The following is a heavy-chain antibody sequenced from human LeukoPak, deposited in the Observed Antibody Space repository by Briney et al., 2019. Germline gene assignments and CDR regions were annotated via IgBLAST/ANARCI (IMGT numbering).Heavy chain of an antibody. V-gene: IGHV3-74*01. CDR1: GFTFSSYW. CDR2: INSNGSST. D-gene: IGHD6-13*01. J-gene: IGHJ4*02. CDR3: ARDRIIAAAGISY. Sequence: GGSLRLSCAASGFTFSSYWMHWVRQAPGKGLVWVSRINSNGSSTSYADSVKGRFTISRDNAKNTLYLQMNSLRAEDTAVYYCARDRIIAAAGISYWGQGTLVTVSS.